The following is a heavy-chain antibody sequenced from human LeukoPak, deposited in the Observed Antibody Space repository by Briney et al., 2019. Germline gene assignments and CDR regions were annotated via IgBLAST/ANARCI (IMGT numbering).Heavy chain of an antibody. J-gene: IGHJ4*02. V-gene: IGHV3-23*01. CDR3: AKDAGLTVVTTSEFDY. CDR1: GFSFSSYA. CDR2: TSGSGGST. Sequence: GGSRRLSWAVSGFSFSSYAMSWVRQDAGEGREWVSATSGSGGSTYYADSVKGRFTISRDNSKSTLYLQMNSLRAEDTAVYYCAKDAGLTVVTTSEFDYWGQGTLVTVSS. D-gene: IGHD4-23*01.